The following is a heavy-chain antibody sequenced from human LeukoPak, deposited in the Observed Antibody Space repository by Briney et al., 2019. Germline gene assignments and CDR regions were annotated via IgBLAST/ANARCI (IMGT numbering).Heavy chain of an antibody. D-gene: IGHD2-8*01. CDR3: AKDLIVLMVYAIPAFDI. Sequence: GGSLSLSCAASGFTFSSYGIHWVRQAPGKGLEWVAFIRDDGSNKYYADSVKGRFTISRDNSKNTLYLQMNSLRAEDTAVYYCAKDLIVLMVYAIPAFDIWGQGTMVTVSS. V-gene: IGHV3-30*02. CDR1: GFTFSSYG. J-gene: IGHJ3*02. CDR2: IRDDGSNK.